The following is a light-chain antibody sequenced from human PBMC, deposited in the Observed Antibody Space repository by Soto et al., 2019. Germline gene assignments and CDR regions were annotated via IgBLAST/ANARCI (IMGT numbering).Light chain of an antibody. CDR2: DAS. J-gene: IGKJ4*01. CDR3: QQRGNWPLT. Sequence: EIVLTHSPGTLSLSLWEIATLSCRASQSVSSSYLAWYQQKPGQAPRLLIYDASNRATDIPARFSGSGSGTDFTLTISSLEPEDFAVYYCQQRGNWPLTFGGGTKVDIK. CDR1: QSVSSSY. V-gene: IGKV3D-20*02.